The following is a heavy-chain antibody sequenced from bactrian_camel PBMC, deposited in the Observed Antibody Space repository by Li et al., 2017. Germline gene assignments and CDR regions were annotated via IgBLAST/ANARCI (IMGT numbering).Heavy chain of an antibody. CDR2: IDTNGIYG. V-gene: IGHV3S6*01. Sequence: HVQLVESGGGSVQAGGSLRLSCEASGYRFRNYCVAWFRQVPGREREQVAIIDTNGIYGYSESVKGRFTISKDNAKNTLYLQMNDLKPEDTAVYYCAAEGPSWDSDSCVNSEIGYWGQGTQVTVS. CDR3: AAEGPSWDSDSCVNSEIGY. CDR1: GYRFRNYC. J-gene: IGHJ6*01.